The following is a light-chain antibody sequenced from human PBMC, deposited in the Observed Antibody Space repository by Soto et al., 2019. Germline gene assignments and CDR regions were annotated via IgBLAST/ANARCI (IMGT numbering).Light chain of an antibody. J-gene: IGKJ1*01. CDR2: DAS. Sequence: IQMTQSPSTLSASVGDRVTITCRASEIITNRLAWYQQKPGKAPKVLIYDASNLESGVPSRFSGSGSGTEFTLTISSLQPDDFATYYCQHYNSYSEAFGQGTKVDIK. CDR1: EIITNR. CDR3: QHYNSYSEA. V-gene: IGKV1-5*01.